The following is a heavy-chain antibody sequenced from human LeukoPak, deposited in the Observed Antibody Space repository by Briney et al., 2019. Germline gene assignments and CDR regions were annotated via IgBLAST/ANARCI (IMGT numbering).Heavy chain of an antibody. CDR1: NGSISIYY. D-gene: IGHD3-16*01. V-gene: IGHV4-4*07. CDR3: ASIDYVWGSYNY. J-gene: IGHJ4*02. CDR2: IYTSGTT. Sequence: SETLSLTCTVSNGSISIYYWSWIRQPAGKGLEWIGRIYTSGTTNYNPSLKSRVTMSVDTSKNQFSLKLSSVTAADTAVYYCASIDYVWGSYNYWGQGTLVTVSS.